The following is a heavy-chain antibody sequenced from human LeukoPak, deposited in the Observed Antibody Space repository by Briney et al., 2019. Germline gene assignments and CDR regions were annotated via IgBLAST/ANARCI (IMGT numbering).Heavy chain of an antibody. Sequence: SETLSLTCTVSGGSISSYYWSWTRQPPGKGLEWIGYIYYSGSTNYNPSLKSRVTISVDTSKNQFSLKLSSVTAADTAVYYCARDLTWGAFDIWGQGTMVTVSS. CDR3: ARDLTWGAFDI. D-gene: IGHD7-27*01. CDR2: IYYSGST. V-gene: IGHV4-59*01. J-gene: IGHJ3*02. CDR1: GGSISSYY.